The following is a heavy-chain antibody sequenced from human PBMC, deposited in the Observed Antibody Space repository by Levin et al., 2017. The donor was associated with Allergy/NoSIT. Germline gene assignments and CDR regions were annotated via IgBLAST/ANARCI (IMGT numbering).Heavy chain of an antibody. J-gene: IGHJ4*02. CDR3: ARGTHWNYGGFFDY. D-gene: IGHD1-7*01. Sequence: PSETLSLTCTVSGGSISNYYWSWIREPPGKGLEWIGSIYYTGSTSYNPSLKSRVTMSVDTSKNQFSLKLTSVTAADTAVYYCARGTHWNYGGFFDYWGQGTLVPVSS. V-gene: IGHV4-59*01. CDR2: IYYTGST. CDR1: GGSISNYY.